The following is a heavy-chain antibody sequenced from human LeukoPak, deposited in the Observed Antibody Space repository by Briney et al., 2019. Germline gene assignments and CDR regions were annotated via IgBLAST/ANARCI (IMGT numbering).Heavy chain of an antibody. D-gene: IGHD6-19*01. CDR1: GFTFSSYG. J-gene: IGHJ3*02. V-gene: IGHV3-30*03. CDR2: ISYDGSNK. Sequence: GGSLRLSCAASGFTFSSYGMHWVRQAPGKGLEWVAVISYDGSNKYYADSVKGRFTVSRDNSKNTLNLQMNSLRAEDTAVYYCARGRVGQWLVDAFDIWGQGTMVTVSS. CDR3: ARGRVGQWLVDAFDI.